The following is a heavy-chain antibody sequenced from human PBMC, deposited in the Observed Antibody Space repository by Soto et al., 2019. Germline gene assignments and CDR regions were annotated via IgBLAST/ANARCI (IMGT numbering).Heavy chain of an antibody. J-gene: IGHJ6*02. V-gene: IGHV1-18*01. CDR1: GYTFTSFG. CDR3: ARPVDYCYYDMDV. Sequence: ASVKVSCKASGYTFTSFGINWVRQAPGQGLEWMGWISAYNGDTNYAQKLQGRVTMTTDTSTTTAYMELRSLRSDDTAVYYCARPVDYCYYDMDVWGQGTTVTVAS. CDR2: ISAYNGDT.